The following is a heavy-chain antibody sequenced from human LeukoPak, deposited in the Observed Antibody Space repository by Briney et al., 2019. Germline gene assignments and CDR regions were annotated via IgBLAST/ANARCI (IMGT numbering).Heavy chain of an antibody. V-gene: IGHV3-23*01. CDR3: ATRSVVGR. CDR1: GFTLRSYG. Sequence: GGSLRLSCATSGFTLRSYGMSWVRQAPGKGLEWVSSISGSLDSTYYADSVKGRFTISRDNSKNTLYLEMNNLRAEDTAIYYCATRSVVGRGGQGTLVIVSS. J-gene: IGHJ4*02. D-gene: IGHD1-26*01. CDR2: ISGSLDST.